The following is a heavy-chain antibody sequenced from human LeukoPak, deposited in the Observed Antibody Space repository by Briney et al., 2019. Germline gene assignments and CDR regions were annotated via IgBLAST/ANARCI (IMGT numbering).Heavy chain of an antibody. CDR1: GFTFSSYT. V-gene: IGHV3-48*01. D-gene: IGHD6-13*01. CDR2: ISYSGGTI. J-gene: IGHJ4*02. CDR3: ARGPLIAAAGTW. Sequence: GGSLRLSCAASGFTFSSYTMNWVRQAPGKGLEWVSYISYSGGTIYYVDSVKGRFTISRDNAKNSLYLQMNSLRAEDTAVYYCARGPLIAAAGTWWGQGTLVTVSS.